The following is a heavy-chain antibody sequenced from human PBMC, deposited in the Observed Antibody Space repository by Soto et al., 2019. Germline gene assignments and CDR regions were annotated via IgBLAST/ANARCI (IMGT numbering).Heavy chain of an antibody. CDR3: AIDLPRSGSYRVGGY. CDR2: IIPIFGTA. J-gene: IGHJ1*01. D-gene: IGHD1-26*01. V-gene: IGHV1-69*13. Sequence: GASVKVSCKASGGTFSSYAISWVRPAPGQGLEWMGGIIPIFGTANYAQKFQGRVTITADESTSTAYMELSSLRSEDTAVYYCAIDLPRSGSYRVGGYWAQRTLVTVSS. CDR1: GGTFSSYA.